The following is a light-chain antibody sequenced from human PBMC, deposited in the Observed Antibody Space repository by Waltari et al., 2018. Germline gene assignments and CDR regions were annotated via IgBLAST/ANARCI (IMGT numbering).Light chain of an antibody. Sequence: DIQMTQSPSTLSASVGDRVTITCRASQSISSWLAWYQQKPGKAPKLLIYKASSLESGVPSRFSCSGSGTEVTLTISSLQADDFATYYCQQYNSYWTFGQGTKVEIK. CDR1: QSISSW. CDR3: QQYNSYWT. CDR2: KAS. J-gene: IGKJ1*01. V-gene: IGKV1-5*03.